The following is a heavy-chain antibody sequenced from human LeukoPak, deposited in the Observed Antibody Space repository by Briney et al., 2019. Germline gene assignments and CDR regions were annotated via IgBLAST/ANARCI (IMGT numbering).Heavy chain of an antibody. Sequence: GGSLRLSCAASGFTFSSYAMSWVRQAPGKGLEWVSAISGSGGSTYYADSVKGRFTISRDNSKNTLYLQMNSLRAEDTAVYYCAGTVNVMVTAIRGFDYWGQGTLVTVSS. CDR2: ISGSGGST. CDR3: AGTVNVMVTAIRGFDY. V-gene: IGHV3-23*01. CDR1: GFTFSSYA. J-gene: IGHJ4*02. D-gene: IGHD2-21*02.